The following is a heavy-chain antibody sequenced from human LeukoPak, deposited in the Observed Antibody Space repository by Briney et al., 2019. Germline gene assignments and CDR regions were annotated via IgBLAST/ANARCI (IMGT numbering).Heavy chain of an antibody. CDR2: ISAYNGNT. J-gene: IGHJ5*02. Sequence: GASVKVSCKASGYTFTNYGISWVRQAPGQGLEWMGWISAYNGNTNYAQKLQGRVTMTTDTSRSTGYMELRRLRSDDTAVYYCARDFPYNYGSGSPSNWFDPWGQGTLVTVSS. V-gene: IGHV1-18*01. CDR1: GYTFTNYG. CDR3: ARDFPYNYGSGSPSNWFDP. D-gene: IGHD3-10*01.